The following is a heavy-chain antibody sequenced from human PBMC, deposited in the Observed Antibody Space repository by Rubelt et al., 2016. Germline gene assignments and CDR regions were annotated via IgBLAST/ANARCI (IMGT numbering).Heavy chain of an antibody. D-gene: IGHD1-26*01. J-gene: IGHJ4*02. Sequence: QVQLQQWGAGLLKPSETLSLTCAVYGESFGYYYWSWIRQPPGEGLAWIGKINHSGNTDYNPSLKSRVRISVDTSKKQNSLKMSSVTAADTAVYYCARHDTGSFLFDFWGQGTPVTVSS. V-gene: IGHV4-34*01. CDR3: ARHDTGSFLFDF. CDR1: GESFGYYY. CDR2: INHSGNT.